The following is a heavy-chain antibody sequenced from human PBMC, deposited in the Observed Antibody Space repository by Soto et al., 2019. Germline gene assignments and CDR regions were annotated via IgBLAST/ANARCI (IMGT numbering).Heavy chain of an antibody. J-gene: IGHJ4*02. D-gene: IGHD4-17*01. Sequence: GGSLRLSCSASGFTFSSYAMHWVRQAPWKGLEYVSAISSNGGSTYYADSVKGRFTISRDNSKNTLYLQMSSLRAEDTAVYYCVKVNTVPRRVYFDYWGQGTLVTVSS. CDR2: ISSNGGST. V-gene: IGHV3-64D*06. CDR1: GFTFSSYA. CDR3: VKVNTVPRRVYFDY.